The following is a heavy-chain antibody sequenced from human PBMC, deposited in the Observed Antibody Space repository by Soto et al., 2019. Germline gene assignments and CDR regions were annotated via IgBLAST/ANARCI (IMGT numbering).Heavy chain of an antibody. CDR1: GFTFSRYV. D-gene: IGHD2-2*01. J-gene: IGHJ4*02. CDR3: ARVSDLSYWSRSSCIYYFDY. V-gene: IGHV3-23*01. CDR2: INSNADST. Sequence: EVQLLESGGGLVQPGGSLRLSCVGSGFTFSRYVMSWVRRAPGKGLEWVSSINSNADSTYYADSVKGRFTISSDTTRKSRYLQVNSLRVDATAVYYCARVSDLSYWSRSSCIYYFDYWGEGALVTFAS.